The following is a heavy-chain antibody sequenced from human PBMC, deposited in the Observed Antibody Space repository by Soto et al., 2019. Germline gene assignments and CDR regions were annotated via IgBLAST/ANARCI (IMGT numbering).Heavy chain of an antibody. V-gene: IGHV1-8*01. D-gene: IGHD2-15*01. Sequence: ASVKVSCKASGYTFTSYDINWVRQAPGQGLEWMGWMNPNTDNAFYAQKFQGRFTMTKDTSISTAYMELTSLRSEDTAVYYCARSPNRYCSGDTCYSWYDPWGQGTQVPVSS. CDR1: GYTFTSYD. J-gene: IGHJ5*02. CDR2: MNPNTDNA. CDR3: ARSPNRYCSGDTCYSWYDP.